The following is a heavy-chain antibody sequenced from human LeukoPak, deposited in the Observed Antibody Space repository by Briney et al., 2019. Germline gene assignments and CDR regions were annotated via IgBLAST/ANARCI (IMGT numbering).Heavy chain of an antibody. CDR1: GGSIRSSSYY. CDR3: ARWQINLYYFDY. J-gene: IGHJ4*02. D-gene: IGHD1-14*01. Sequence: SETLSLTCTVSGGSIRSSSYYWGWVRQPPGKGLEWIGNFYYSVNTFYNPSLKSRVTISVDTSKNQFSLKLSSVTAADTAVYYCARWQINLYYFDYWGQGTLVTVSS. CDR2: FYYSVNT. V-gene: IGHV4-39*01.